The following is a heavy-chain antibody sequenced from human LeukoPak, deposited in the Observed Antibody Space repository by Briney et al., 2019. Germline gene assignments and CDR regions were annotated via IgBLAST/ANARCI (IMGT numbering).Heavy chain of an antibody. CDR1: GYTFTRNP. Sequence: ASVKVSCKPSGYTFTRNPIHWVRQAPGQSLEWVAWINTGNGDTKCSQKFQGRVSITRDKSAGTVYMELASLRFEDTAVYFCARDESDWGQGTLVIVSS. CDR3: ARDESD. V-gene: IGHV1-3*04. J-gene: IGHJ4*02. CDR2: INTGNGDT.